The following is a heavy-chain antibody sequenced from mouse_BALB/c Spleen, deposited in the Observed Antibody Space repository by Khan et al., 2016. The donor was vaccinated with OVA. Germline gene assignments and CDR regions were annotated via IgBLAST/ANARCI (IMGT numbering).Heavy chain of an antibody. J-gene: IGHJ3*01. D-gene: IGHD2-1*01. CDR1: GYTFTNYY. CDR2: IYPGNVNT. CDR3: AREGYYGNYRAWFAY. V-gene: IGHV1S56*01. Sequence: QVQLKQSGPELVKPRASVRISCKASGYTFTNYYVHWVKQRPRQGLEWIGWIYPGNVNTNYNEKFKGKATLTADKSSSTAYMQLSSLTSEDSAVYFCAREGYYGNYRAWFAYWGQGTLVTVSA.